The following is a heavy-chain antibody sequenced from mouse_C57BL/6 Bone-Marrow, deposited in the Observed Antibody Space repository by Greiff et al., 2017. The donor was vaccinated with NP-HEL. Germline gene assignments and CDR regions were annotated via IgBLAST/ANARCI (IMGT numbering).Heavy chain of an antibody. CDR1: GYSFTSYY. D-gene: IGHD1-1*01. J-gene: IGHJ2*01. CDR2: IYPGSGNT. CDR3: ATYGSSSGGY. Sequence: VHLVESGPELVKPGASVKISCKASGYSFTSYYIHWVKQRPGQGLEWIGWIYPGSGNTKYNEKFKGKATLTADTSSSTAYMQLSSLTSEDSWVYYCATYGSSSGGYWGQGTTLTVAS. V-gene: IGHV1-66*01.